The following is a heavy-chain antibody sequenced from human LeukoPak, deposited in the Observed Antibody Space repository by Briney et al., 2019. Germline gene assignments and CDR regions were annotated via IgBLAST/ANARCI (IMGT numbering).Heavy chain of an antibody. V-gene: IGHV3-23*01. J-gene: IGHJ4*02. CDR3: AKCGYKIGIAAADDY. Sequence: GGSLRLSCAASGFTFSNAWMSWVRQAPGKGLEWVSAISGSGGSTYYADSVKGRFTISRDNSKNTLYLQMNSLRAEDTAVYYCAKCGYKIGIAAADDYWGQGTLVTVSS. D-gene: IGHD6-13*01. CDR2: ISGSGGST. CDR1: GFTFSNAW.